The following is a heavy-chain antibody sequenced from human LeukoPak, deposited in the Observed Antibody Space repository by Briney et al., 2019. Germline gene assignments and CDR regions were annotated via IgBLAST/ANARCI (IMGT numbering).Heavy chain of an antibody. D-gene: IGHD2-21*02. V-gene: IGHV3-33*06. CDR3: AKSEGVVTAPFDI. Sequence: GGSLRLSCAASGFTFSSYGMHWVRQAPGKGLEWVAVIWYDGSNKYYADSVKGRFTISRDNSKNTLYLQMNSLRAEDTAVYYCAKSEGVVTAPFDIWGQGTMVTVSS. J-gene: IGHJ3*02. CDR2: IWYDGSNK. CDR1: GFTFSSYG.